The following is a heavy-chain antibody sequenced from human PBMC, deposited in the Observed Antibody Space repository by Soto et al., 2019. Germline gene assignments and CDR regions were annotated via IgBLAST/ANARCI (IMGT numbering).Heavy chain of an antibody. Sequence: QDQLVQSGAEVKKPGSSVKVSCKASGGTFSSHTFSWVRQAPGQGLEWMGRIIPALGTATYAQKFQGRVTITADESATTGYRELNSLRSEDTAVYYCARPDFGDYWYFDLWGRGTLVTVSS. J-gene: IGHJ2*01. CDR1: GGTFSSHT. D-gene: IGHD4-17*01. CDR3: ARPDFGDYWYFDL. V-gene: IGHV1-69*08. CDR2: IIPALGTA.